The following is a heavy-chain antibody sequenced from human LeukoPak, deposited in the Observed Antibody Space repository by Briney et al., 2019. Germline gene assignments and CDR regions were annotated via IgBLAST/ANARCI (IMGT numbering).Heavy chain of an antibody. Sequence: GGSLRLSCAGSGFMLSSYWMSWVRQAPGKGLEWVANIKQDGSEKYYVDSVKGRFTISRDNAKNSLYLQMNRLRAEDTAVYYCAREGSQSASATYPGNDWGQGTLVTVSS. J-gene: IGHJ4*02. CDR1: GFMLSSYW. D-gene: IGHD3-10*01. CDR2: IKQDGSEK. V-gene: IGHV3-7*01. CDR3: AREGSQSASATYPGND.